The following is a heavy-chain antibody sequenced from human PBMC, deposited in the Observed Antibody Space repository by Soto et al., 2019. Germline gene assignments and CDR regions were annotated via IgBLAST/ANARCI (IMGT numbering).Heavy chain of an antibody. D-gene: IGHD1-26*01. Sequence: GASVKVSCKASGYTFTSYAMHWVRQAPGQRLEWMGWINAGNGNTKYSQKFQGRVTITRDTSASTAYMELSSLRSDDTAVYYCARGVTSGSFPPFDLWGQGTLVTVSS. CDR1: GYTFTSYA. CDR2: INAGNGNT. CDR3: ARGVTSGSFPPFDL. J-gene: IGHJ4*02. V-gene: IGHV1-3*01.